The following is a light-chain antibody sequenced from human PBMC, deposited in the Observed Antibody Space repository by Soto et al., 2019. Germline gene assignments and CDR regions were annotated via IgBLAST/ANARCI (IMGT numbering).Light chain of an antibody. CDR3: GTWDSSLSAGV. CDR1: SSNIGNQY. V-gene: IGLV1-51*02. J-gene: IGLJ1*01. Sequence: SVLTQPPSVSAAPGQKVTFSCSGSSSNIGNQYVSWYQQLPGTAPKLLIYENNKRPSGIPDRFSGSKSGTSATLGITGLQTGDEADYYCGTWDSSLSAGVFGTGTKLTVL. CDR2: ENN.